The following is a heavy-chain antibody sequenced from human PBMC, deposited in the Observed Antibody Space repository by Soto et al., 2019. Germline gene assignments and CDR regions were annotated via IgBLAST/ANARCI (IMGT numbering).Heavy chain of an antibody. CDR3: ARGRPRIYSIAAAGKNWFDP. J-gene: IGHJ5*02. V-gene: IGHV4-34*01. Sequence: SETLSLTCAVYGGSFSGYYWSWIRQPPGKGLEWIGEINHSGSTNYNPSLKSRVTISVDTSKNQFSLKLSSVTAADTAVYYCARGRPRIYSIAAAGKNWFDPWGQGTLVTVSS. CDR2: INHSGST. CDR1: GGSFSGYY. D-gene: IGHD6-13*01.